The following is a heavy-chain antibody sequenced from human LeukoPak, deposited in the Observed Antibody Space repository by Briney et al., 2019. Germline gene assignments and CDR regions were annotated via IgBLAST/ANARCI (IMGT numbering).Heavy chain of an antibody. CDR2: ISGSGSNT. Sequence: PGGSLRLSCAASGFTFSSYALSWVRQAPGKGLEWVSGISGSGSNTYYADSVKGRFTISRDNSKNTLYLQMNSLRAEDTAVYYCASHSAGFLEWLSGFDIWGQGTMVTVSS. CDR1: GFTFSSYA. J-gene: IGHJ3*02. D-gene: IGHD3-3*01. V-gene: IGHV3-23*01. CDR3: ASHSAGFLEWLSGFDI.